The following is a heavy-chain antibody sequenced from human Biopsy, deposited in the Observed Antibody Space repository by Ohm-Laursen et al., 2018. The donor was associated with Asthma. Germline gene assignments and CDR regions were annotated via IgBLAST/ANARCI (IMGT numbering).Heavy chain of an antibody. Sequence: SSVKVSCKSLGGTFNTYVIGWARQAPGQGLVWMGVINSVFGTTTYPQKFQDRVTITADDSTSTVYMELSSLRSEDTAMYYCARKAGSCISRTCYSLDFWGQGTLVTVSS. CDR1: GGTFNTYV. CDR2: INSVFGTT. D-gene: IGHD2-2*01. J-gene: IGHJ4*02. V-gene: IGHV1-69*01. CDR3: ARKAGSCISRTCYSLDF.